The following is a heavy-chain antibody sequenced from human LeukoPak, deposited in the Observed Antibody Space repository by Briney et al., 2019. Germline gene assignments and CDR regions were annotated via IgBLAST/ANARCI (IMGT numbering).Heavy chain of an antibody. J-gene: IGHJ3*02. CDR3: ARDSSSFSDAFDI. V-gene: IGHV4-59*01. CDR1: GGSISSYS. CDR2: IYYSGST. D-gene: IGHD6-13*01. Sequence: PSETLSLTCTVSGGSISSYSWSWIRQPPGKGLEWIGYIYYSGSTNYNPSLKSRVTISVDTSKNQFSLKLSSVTAADTAVYYCARDSSSFSDAFDIWGQGTMVTVSS.